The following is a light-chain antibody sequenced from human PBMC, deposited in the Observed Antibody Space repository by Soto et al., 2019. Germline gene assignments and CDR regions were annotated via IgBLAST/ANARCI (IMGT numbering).Light chain of an antibody. CDR1: QSVSSNY. J-gene: IGKJ4*01. CDR3: QQYGSTHT. Sequence: VLTQSPGTLSLSPGERATLSCRASQSVSSNYLAWYQQKPGQAPRLLTYGASIRATGIPDRFSGSGSGTDFTLTITRLEPEDFAVYYCQQYGSTHTFGGGTKVDIK. CDR2: GAS. V-gene: IGKV3-20*01.